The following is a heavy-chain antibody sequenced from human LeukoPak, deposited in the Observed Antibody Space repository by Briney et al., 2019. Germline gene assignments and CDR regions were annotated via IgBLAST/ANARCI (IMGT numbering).Heavy chain of an antibody. Sequence: GGSLRLSCEASGLTFSTYGMHWVRQTPGKGLEWVAVISNDGSNEKYAESVKGRFTISRDNSKSTLYLQMNSLRVEDTAVYYCAKDLVVSTFGQYYFHYWDQGTLVTVSS. D-gene: IGHD2-8*02. V-gene: IGHV3-30*18. CDR3: AKDLVVSTFGQYYFHY. CDR1: GLTFSTYG. CDR2: ISNDGSNE. J-gene: IGHJ4*02.